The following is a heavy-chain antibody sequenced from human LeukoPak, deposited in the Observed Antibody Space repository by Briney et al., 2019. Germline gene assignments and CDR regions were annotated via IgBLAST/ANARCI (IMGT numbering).Heavy chain of an antibody. CDR2: VDPEDGET. V-gene: IGHV1-69-2*01. Sequence: ASVKVPCKASGYSFTDHYMHWVQQAPGKGLEWMGRVDPEDGETIYAEKFQGRVTIAADTSTDTAYMELSSLRSEDTAEYYCAAGPNRMGATTYWGQGTLVTVSS. CDR3: AAGPNRMGATTY. D-gene: IGHD1-26*01. CDR1: GYSFTDHY. J-gene: IGHJ4*02.